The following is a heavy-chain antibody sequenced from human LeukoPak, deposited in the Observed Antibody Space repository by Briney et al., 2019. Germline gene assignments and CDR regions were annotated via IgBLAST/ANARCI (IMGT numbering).Heavy chain of an antibody. CDR3: AKYCSGGSCHRDY. CDR1: GFTFSSYG. V-gene: IGHV3-30*18. J-gene: IGHJ4*02. CDR2: ISYDGNNK. D-gene: IGHD2-15*01. Sequence: GGSLRLSCAASGFTFSSYGMHWVRQAPGKGLEWVAVISYDGNNKYYADSVKGRFTISRDNSKNTLYLQMNSLRAEDTAVYYCAKYCSGGSCHRDYWGQGTLVTVSS.